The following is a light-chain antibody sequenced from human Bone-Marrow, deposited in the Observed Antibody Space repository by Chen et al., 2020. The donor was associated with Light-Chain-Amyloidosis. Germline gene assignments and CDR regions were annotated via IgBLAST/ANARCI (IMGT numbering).Light chain of an antibody. CDR2: EGS. V-gene: IGLV2-23*03. Sequence: QSALTQPASVSGSPGQSITISCPGTSSDVGSYNLVSWYQQHPCKAPKLMIYEGSKRPSGVSNRFSGSKSGNTASLTISGLQAEDEADYYCCSYAGSSTFVVFGGGTKLTVL. CDR3: CSYAGSSTFVV. CDR1: SSDVGSYNL. J-gene: IGLJ2*01.